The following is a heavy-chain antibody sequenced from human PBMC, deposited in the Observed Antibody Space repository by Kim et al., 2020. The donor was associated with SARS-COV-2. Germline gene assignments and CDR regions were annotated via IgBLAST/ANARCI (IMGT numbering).Heavy chain of an antibody. D-gene: IGHD4-17*01. J-gene: IGHJ6*02. Sequence: ASVKVSCKASGYTFTSYGISWVRQAPGQGLEWMGWISDYNGNTNYAQKLQGRVTMTTDTSTSTAYMELRSLRSDDTAVYYCARLPWTTVTTWPYYYYYYGMDVWGQGTTVTVSS. CDR3: ARLPWTTVTTWPYYYYYYGMDV. V-gene: IGHV1-18*04. CDR2: ISDYNGNT. CDR1: GYTFTSYG.